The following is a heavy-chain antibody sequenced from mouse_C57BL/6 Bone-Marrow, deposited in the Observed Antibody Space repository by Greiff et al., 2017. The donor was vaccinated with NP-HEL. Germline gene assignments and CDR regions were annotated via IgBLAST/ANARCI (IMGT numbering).Heavy chain of an antibody. D-gene: IGHD1-1*01. CDR3: ARSRPITTVVDDWYFDV. CDR2: IYPGDGDT. V-gene: IGHV1-80*01. J-gene: IGHJ1*03. Sequence: VMLVESGAELVKPGASVKISCKASGYAFSSYWMNWVKQRPGKGLEWIEQIYPGDGDTNYNGKFKGKATLTADKSSSTAYMQLSSLTSEDSAVYFCARSRPITTVVDDWYFDVWGTGTTVTVSS. CDR1: GYAFSSYW.